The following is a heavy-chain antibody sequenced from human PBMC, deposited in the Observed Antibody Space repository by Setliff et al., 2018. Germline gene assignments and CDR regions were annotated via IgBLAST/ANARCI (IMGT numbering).Heavy chain of an antibody. J-gene: IGHJ4*02. CDR2: INPDGSEK. CDR1: GFTYKNDW. V-gene: IGHV3-7*01. D-gene: IGHD3-10*01. Sequence: PGGSLRLSCGASGFTYKNDWVSWVRQAPGKGLEWLASINPDGSEKYYVDSVKGRFTISRDNARNSLSLQMSSLRTEDTAVYYCFGAGTCSYWGQGTLVTVSS. CDR3: FGAGTCSY.